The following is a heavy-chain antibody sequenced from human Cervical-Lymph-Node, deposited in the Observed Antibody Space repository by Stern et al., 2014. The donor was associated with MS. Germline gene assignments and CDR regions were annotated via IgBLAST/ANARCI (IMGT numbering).Heavy chain of an antibody. V-gene: IGHV1-69*09. CDR1: GGTFSSSYA. Sequence: QVQLVQSGAEVKKPGSSMNVSCKTSGGTFSSSYAITWLRQAPGQGLEWMGRTIPILGLANYAQKFQDRVTITADTSTSTTYMQLSSLRSEDTAVYYCARGVVSNRAAATLHNLFDPWGQGTLVTVSS. J-gene: IGHJ5*02. CDR3: ARGVVSNRAAATLHNLFDP. CDR2: TIPILGLA. D-gene: IGHD2-15*01.